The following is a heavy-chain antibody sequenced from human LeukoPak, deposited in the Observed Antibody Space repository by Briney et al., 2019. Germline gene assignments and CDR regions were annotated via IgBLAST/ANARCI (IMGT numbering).Heavy chain of an antibody. CDR3: ARDGDY. CDR2: IKPDGSEK. CDR1: GFTFDDYG. V-gene: IGHV3-7*01. J-gene: IGHJ4*02. Sequence: AGGSLRLSCAASGFTFDDYGMSWVRQAPGKGLEWVANIKPDGSEKYYVDSVKGRFTISRDNSKDSLYLQMNSLRAEDTAVYYCARDGDYWGQGTLVTVSS.